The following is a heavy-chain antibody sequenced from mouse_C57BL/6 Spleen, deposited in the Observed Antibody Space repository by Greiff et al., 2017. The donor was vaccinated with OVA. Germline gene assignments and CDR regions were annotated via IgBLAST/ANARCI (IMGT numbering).Heavy chain of an antibody. CDR1: GYSFTGYY. Sequence: VQLKQSGPELVKPGASVKISCKASGYSFTGYYMNWVKQSPEKSLEWIGEINPSTGGTTYNQKFKAKATLTVDKSSSTAYMQLKSLTSEDSAVYYCAREDYYGLARGYFDVWGTGTTVTVSS. D-gene: IGHD1-1*01. V-gene: IGHV1-42*01. CDR3: AREDYYGLARGYFDV. J-gene: IGHJ1*03. CDR2: INPSTGGT.